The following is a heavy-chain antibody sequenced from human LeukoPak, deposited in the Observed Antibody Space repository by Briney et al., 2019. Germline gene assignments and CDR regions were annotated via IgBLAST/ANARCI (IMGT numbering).Heavy chain of an antibody. Sequence: SETLSLTCTVSGGSISSSSHYWGWIRQPPGKGLEWIGSIYYSGSTYYNPSLKSRVTISVDTSKNQFSLKLSSVTAADTAVYYCARDLGWIDYWGQGTLVTVSS. CDR1: GGSISSSSHY. CDR2: IYYSGST. V-gene: IGHV4-39*07. D-gene: IGHD2-15*01. J-gene: IGHJ4*02. CDR3: ARDLGWIDY.